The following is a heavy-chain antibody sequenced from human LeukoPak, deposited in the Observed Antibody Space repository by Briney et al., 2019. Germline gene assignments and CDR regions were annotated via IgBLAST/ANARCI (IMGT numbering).Heavy chain of an antibody. CDR1: GYTFTSYY. CDR3: ARGPFWDIVVVVAADFDY. CDR2: INPNSGGT. J-gene: IGHJ4*02. V-gene: IGHV1-2*02. Sequence: GASVKVSCKASGYTFTSYYMHWVRQAPGQGLEWMGWINPNSGGTNYAQKFQGRVTMTRDTSISTAYMELSRLRSDDTAVYYCARGPFWDIVVVVAADFDYWGQGTLVTVSS. D-gene: IGHD2-15*01.